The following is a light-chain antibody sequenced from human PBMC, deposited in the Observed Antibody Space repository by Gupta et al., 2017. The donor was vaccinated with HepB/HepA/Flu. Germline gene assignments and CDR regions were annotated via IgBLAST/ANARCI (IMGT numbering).Light chain of an antibody. CDR2: DVT. CDR1: FTDVVGYDY. J-gene: IGLJ1*01. CDR3: SSYTVITTYV. V-gene: IGLV2-14*03. Sequence: QSALTQPASVSGSLGQSITISCTGTFTDVVGYDYVAWYQQYPGKAPQLIIYDVTNRPSGVSNRFSGSNSGNTASLSISGLQAEDEADYYCSSYTVITTYVFGPGTKVTVL.